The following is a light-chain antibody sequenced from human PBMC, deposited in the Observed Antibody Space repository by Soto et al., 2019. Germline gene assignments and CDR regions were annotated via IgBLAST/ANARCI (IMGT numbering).Light chain of an antibody. CDR3: QQFGGSSRT. Sequence: EIVLTQSPGTLSLSPGERATLSCRASQGVSSTYLAWYQQKPGQAPRLLIYGASFRATGIPDGFSGSGSGTVFTLTITRLEPEDFAVYYCQQFGGSSRTFGQGTKVEIK. V-gene: IGKV3-20*01. CDR1: QGVSSTY. CDR2: GAS. J-gene: IGKJ1*01.